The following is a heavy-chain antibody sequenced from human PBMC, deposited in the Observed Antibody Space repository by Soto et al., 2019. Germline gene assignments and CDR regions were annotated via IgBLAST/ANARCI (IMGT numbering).Heavy chain of an antibody. J-gene: IGHJ6*02. CDR1: GFTFSSYA. D-gene: IGHD1-26*01. CDR3: AGRVGATNYGMDV. Sequence: LRLSCAASGFTFSSYAMSWVRQAPGKGLECVSTIYSGGSTYYADSVKGRFTISRDNSKNTLYLQMNNLRAEDTAVYYCAGRVGATNYGMDVWGQGTTVTVSS. V-gene: IGHV3-23*05. CDR2: IYSGGST.